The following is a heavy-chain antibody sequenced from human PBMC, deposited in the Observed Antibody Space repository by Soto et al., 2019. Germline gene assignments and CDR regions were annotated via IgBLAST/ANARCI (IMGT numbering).Heavy chain of an antibody. CDR2: IYYSGST. J-gene: IGHJ4*02. CDR1: RGSISSYY. Sequence: SETLSLTCTVSRGSISSYYWSWIRQPPGKGQEWIGYIYYSGSTNYNPSLKSRVTISVDTSKNQFSLKLSSVTAADTAVYYSARGVGWEDPNSPAGYFDYWGQGTLVTV. D-gene: IGHD1-26*01. CDR3: ARGVGWEDPNSPAGYFDY. V-gene: IGHV4-59*01.